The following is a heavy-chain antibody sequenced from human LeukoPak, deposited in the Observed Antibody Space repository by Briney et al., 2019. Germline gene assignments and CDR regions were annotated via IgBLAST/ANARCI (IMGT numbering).Heavy chain of an antibody. CDR3: ARTYYYDSADFRILYGMDV. Sequence: ASVKVSCKPSGYPFSSYDINWVRQATGQGLEWMGWMNPNSANTGYAQNFQGRVTMTRNTSISTAYMELSSLRSEDTTVYYCARTYYYDSADFRILYGMDVWGQGTTVTVSS. CDR1: GYPFSSYD. V-gene: IGHV1-8*02. CDR2: MNPNSANT. J-gene: IGHJ6*02. D-gene: IGHD3-22*01.